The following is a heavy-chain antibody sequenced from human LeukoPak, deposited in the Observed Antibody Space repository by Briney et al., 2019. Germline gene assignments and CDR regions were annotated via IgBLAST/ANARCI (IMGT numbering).Heavy chain of an antibody. J-gene: IGHJ6*03. Sequence: PSETLSLTCTVSGASISSYYWSWIRQPAGKGLEWIGRIYVSGSTTYNPSLESRVTMSLDTSKNQISLKVSSVTAADTAVYYCARVLGSGYPYYYYYMDVWGKGTTVTVSS. CDR2: IYVSGST. V-gene: IGHV4-4*07. D-gene: IGHD3-22*01. CDR3: ARVLGSGYPYYYYYMDV. CDR1: GASISSYY.